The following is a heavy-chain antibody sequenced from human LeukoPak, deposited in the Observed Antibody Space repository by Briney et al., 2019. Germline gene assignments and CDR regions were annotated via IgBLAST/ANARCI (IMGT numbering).Heavy chain of an antibody. CDR3: ARNFDSVTSAFAY. CDR1: GFIFTSYA. J-gene: IGHJ4*02. D-gene: IGHD3-16*01. Sequence: GGSLRLSCAASGFIFTSYAMSWVRQAPGKGLEWVSTISSSGRYIYYAESVKGRFIISRDNTNSSLFLQMNSLRAEDTAVYFCARNFDSVTSAFAYWGQGSLVTVSS. CDR2: ISSSGRYI. V-gene: IGHV3-21*01.